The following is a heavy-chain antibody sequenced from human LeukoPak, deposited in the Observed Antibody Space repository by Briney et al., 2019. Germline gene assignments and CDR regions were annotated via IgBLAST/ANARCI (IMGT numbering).Heavy chain of an antibody. Sequence: KPSETLSLTCTVSGGSISSYYWSWIRQPPGKGLEWIGYIYYSGSTNYNPSLKSRVTISVDTSKNQFSLKLSSVTAADTAVYYCARVSCSSTSCPKRDAFDIWGQGTMVTVSS. CDR2: IYYSGST. J-gene: IGHJ3*02. D-gene: IGHD2-2*01. V-gene: IGHV4-59*01. CDR1: GGSISSYY. CDR3: ARVSCSSTSCPKRDAFDI.